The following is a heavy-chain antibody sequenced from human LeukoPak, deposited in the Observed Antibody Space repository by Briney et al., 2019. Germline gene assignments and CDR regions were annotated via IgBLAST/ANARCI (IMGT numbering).Heavy chain of an antibody. V-gene: IGHV4-59*01. J-gene: IGHJ4*02. CDR1: GGSISSYY. CDR2: VYCSGST. CDR3: ARVQSGWYSDY. Sequence: SETLSLTCTVSGGSISSYYWSWIRQPPGKGLEWIGYVYCSGSTNYNPSLKSRVTISVDTSKNQFSLKLSSVTAADTAVYYCARVQSGWYSDYWGQGTLVTVSS. D-gene: IGHD6-19*01.